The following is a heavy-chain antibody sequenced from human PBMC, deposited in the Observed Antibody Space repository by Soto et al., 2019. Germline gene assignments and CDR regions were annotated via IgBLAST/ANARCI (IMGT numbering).Heavy chain of an antibody. CDR1: GFTFSSHT. Sequence: EVQLVESGGGLVQPGGSLRLSCAASGFTFSSHTMNWVRQAPGTGLEWVSYISSSSRTIYYADSVKGRFTITRDNAKNSLYLQMIGLRAEHTAVYYCAREWDGDGYNSGWFDPWGDGALVTVAS. V-gene: IGHV3-48*01. CDR3: AREWDGDGYNSGWFDP. J-gene: IGHJ5*02. CDR2: ISSSSRTI. D-gene: IGHD5-12*01.